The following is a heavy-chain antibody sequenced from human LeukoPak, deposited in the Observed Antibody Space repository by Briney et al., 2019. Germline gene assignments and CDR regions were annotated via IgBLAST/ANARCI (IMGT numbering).Heavy chain of an antibody. Sequence: GGSLRLSCAASGFTFSTYAMHWVRQAPGKGLEWVAVISYDGSNKYYADSVKGRFTISRDNSKNTLYLQMNSLRAEDTAVYYCARAGFTFSDYFGSFFDYWGQGTLVTVSS. V-gene: IGHV3-30*04. J-gene: IGHJ4*02. CDR2: ISYDGSNK. D-gene: IGHD3-10*01. CDR1: GFTFSTYA. CDR3: ARAGFTFSDYFGSFFDY.